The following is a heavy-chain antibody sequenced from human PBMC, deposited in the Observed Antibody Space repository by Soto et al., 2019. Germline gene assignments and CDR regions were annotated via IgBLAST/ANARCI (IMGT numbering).Heavy chain of an antibody. D-gene: IGHD6-13*01. CDR2: IIPIFGTA. Sequence: QVQLVQSGAEVKKPGSSVKVSCKASGGTFSSYAISWVRQALGQGLEWMGGIIPIFGTANYAQKFQGRVTITADEATSTAYMELSSLRSEDTAVYYCARDAGIAAGEWSWFDPWGQGTLVTVSS. CDR3: ARDAGIAAGEWSWFDP. J-gene: IGHJ5*02. V-gene: IGHV1-69*01. CDR1: GGTFSSYA.